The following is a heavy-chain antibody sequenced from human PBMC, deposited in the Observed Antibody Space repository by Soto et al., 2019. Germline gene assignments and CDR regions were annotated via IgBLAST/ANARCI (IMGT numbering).Heavy chain of an antibody. V-gene: IGHV4-34*01. Sequence: ETMCLTCAVDGGSFSGYYCSRISQPPGKGLEWIGEINHSGSTNYNPSLKSRVTISVDTSKNQFSLKLSSVTAADTAVYYCARCVHWNYAPYYYFGMDVWGQGTTVTVSS. CDR1: GGSFSGYY. CDR3: ARCVHWNYAPYYYFGMDV. D-gene: IGHD1-7*01. CDR2: INHSGST. J-gene: IGHJ6*02.